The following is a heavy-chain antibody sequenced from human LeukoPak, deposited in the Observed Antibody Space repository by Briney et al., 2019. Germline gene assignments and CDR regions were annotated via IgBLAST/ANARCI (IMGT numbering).Heavy chain of an antibody. V-gene: IGHV4-31*03. D-gene: IGHD1-26*01. Sequence: PSQTLSLTCTVSGGSINSGGYYWSWIRQHPGKGLEWIGYIYYSGSTYYNPSLKSRVTISVDTSKNQFSLKLSSVTAADTAVYYCARAPRTSGSYYYFDYWGQGTLVTVSS. CDR2: IYYSGST. J-gene: IGHJ4*02. CDR3: ARAPRTSGSYYYFDY. CDR1: GGSINSGGYY.